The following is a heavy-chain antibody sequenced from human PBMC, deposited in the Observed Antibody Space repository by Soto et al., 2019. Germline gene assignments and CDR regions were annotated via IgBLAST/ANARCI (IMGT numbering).Heavy chain of an antibody. CDR2: ISAYNGNT. CDR3: ARAESSCWTDAFDI. CDR1: GYTFTSYG. V-gene: IGHV1-18*01. J-gene: IGHJ3*02. Sequence: ASVKVSCKASGYTFTSYGISWVRQAPGQGLEWMGWISAYNGNTNYAQKLQGRVTMTTDTSTSTAYMELRSLRSDDTAMYYCARAESSCWTDAFDIWGQGTMVTVSS. D-gene: IGHD6-19*01.